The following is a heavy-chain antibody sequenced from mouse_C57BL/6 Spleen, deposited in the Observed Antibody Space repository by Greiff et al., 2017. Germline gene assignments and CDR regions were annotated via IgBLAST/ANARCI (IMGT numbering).Heavy chain of an antibody. CDR1: GFNIKNTY. CDR2: IDPANGNT. D-gene: IGHD1-1*01. V-gene: IGHV14-3*01. CDR3: ALITTVVARYFDV. J-gene: IGHJ1*03. Sequence: EVKLEESVAELVRPGASVKLSCTASGFNIKNTYMHWVKQRPEQGLEWIGRIDPANGNTKYAPKFQGKATITADTSSNTAYLQLSSLTSEDTAIYYCALITTVVARYFDVWGTGTTVTVSS.